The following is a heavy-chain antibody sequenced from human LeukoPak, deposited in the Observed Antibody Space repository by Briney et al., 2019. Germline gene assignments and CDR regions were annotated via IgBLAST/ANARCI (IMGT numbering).Heavy chain of an antibody. CDR2: INPNSGGT. J-gene: IGHJ4*02. D-gene: IGHD3-22*01. V-gene: IGHV1-2*02. CDR1: GYTFTGYY. Sequence: ASVKVSCKASGYTFTGYYIHWVRQAPGQGLEWMGWINPNSGGTNCAQKFQGRVTMTRDTSISTAYMELRRLRSDDRAVYYCARGPPTIVVVITTGDFDSWGQGTLVTVSS. CDR3: ARGPPTIVVVITTGDFDS.